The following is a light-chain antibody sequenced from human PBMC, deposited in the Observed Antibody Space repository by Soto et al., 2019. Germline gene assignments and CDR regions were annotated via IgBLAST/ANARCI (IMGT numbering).Light chain of an antibody. CDR2: DAS. V-gene: IGKV1-33*01. J-gene: IGKJ2*01. Sequence: DIQMTQSPSSLSASVGDRVTIPCQASQDIRDSLNWYQQRPGKAPKLLIYDASNLQTGVPSRFSGSGSGTHFTLTIRXLQPGDIATDYCQQYDNLFSFGQGTKVDIK. CDR1: QDIRDS. CDR3: QQYDNLFS.